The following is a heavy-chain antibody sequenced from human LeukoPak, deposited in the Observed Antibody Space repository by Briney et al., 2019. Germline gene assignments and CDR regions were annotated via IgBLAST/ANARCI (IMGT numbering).Heavy chain of an antibody. Sequence: GGSLRLSCAASRFTFSTYSMNWVRQAPGRGLEWVSYISSSSTNIYYKDSVKGRFTISRDNAKNSLYLHMTSLRAEDTAVYYCVRNDGENAFDIWGQGTMVIVSS. V-gene: IGHV3-48*01. D-gene: IGHD4-17*01. CDR3: VRNDGENAFDI. CDR1: RFTFSTYS. CDR2: ISSSSTNI. J-gene: IGHJ3*02.